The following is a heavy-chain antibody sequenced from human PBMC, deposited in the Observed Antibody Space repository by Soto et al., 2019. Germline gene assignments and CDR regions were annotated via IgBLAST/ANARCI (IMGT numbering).Heavy chain of an antibody. D-gene: IGHD2-15*01. Sequence: SETLSLTCTVSGGSISSGGYYWSWIRQHPGKGLEWIGYIYYSGSTYYNPSLKSRVTISVDTSKNQFSLKLSSVTAADTAVYYCARDDPGRVWFDPWGQGTLVTVSS. V-gene: IGHV4-31*03. J-gene: IGHJ5*02. CDR2: IYYSGST. CDR1: GGSISSGGYY. CDR3: ARDDPGRVWFDP.